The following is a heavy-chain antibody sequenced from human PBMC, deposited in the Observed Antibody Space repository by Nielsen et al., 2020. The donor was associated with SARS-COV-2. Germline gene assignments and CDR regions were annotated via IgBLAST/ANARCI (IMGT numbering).Heavy chain of an antibody. CDR1: GGTFSSYA. CDR2: IIPIFGTA. D-gene: IGHD6-13*01. J-gene: IGHJ6*03. CDR3: AREGRQQLDYHYYYYYMDV. Sequence: SVKVSCKASGGTFSSYAISWVRQAPGQGLEWMGGIIPIFGTANYAQKFQGRVTITADESTSTAYMELSSLRSDDTAVYYCAREGRQQLDYHYYYYYMDVWGKGTTVTVSS. V-gene: IGHV1-69*13.